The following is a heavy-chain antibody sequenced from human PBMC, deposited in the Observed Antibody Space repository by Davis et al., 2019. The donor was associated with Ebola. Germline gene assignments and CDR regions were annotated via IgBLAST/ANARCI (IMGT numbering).Heavy chain of an antibody. CDR2: ISYDGSNK. CDR3: AKDERYSSSYEARTFDY. CDR1: GFTFSSYG. J-gene: IGHJ4*02. V-gene: IGHV3-30*18. D-gene: IGHD6-6*01. Sequence: GESLKISCAASGFTFSSYGMHWVRQAPGKGLEWVAVISYDGSNKYYADSVKGRFTISRDNSKNTQYLQMNSLRAEDTAVYYCAKDERYSSSYEARTFDYWGQGTLVTVSS.